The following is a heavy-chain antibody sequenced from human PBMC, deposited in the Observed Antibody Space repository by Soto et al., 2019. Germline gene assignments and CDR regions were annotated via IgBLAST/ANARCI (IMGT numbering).Heavy chain of an antibody. D-gene: IGHD1-26*01. CDR3: ARVWERLGGDY. CDR2: IYHSGST. V-gene: IGHV4-4*02. CDR1: GGSISSSKW. J-gene: IGHJ4*02. Sequence: QVQLQESGPGLVKPSGTLSLTCAVSGGSISSSKWWSWVRQPPGKGLEWIGEIYHSGSTNYNPSPKSRVTLSVDQSKNQFSLKLRPVAAADPAVDYWARVWERLGGDYWGQGILVTVSS.